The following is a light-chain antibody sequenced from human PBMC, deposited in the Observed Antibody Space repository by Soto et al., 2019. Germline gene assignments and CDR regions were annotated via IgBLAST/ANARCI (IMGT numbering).Light chain of an antibody. J-gene: IGKJ1*01. V-gene: IGKV3-15*01. CDR1: QSVSSS. CDR2: GAS. CDR3: QQYNDRPRT. Sequence: EIVMTQSPATLSVSPGERVTLSCRASQSVSSSLAWYQQKPGQAPRLLIYGASTRSTGIPARFSGSGSGTEFTLTISSLQSEDFADYYCQQYNDRPRTFGQGTKVDIK.